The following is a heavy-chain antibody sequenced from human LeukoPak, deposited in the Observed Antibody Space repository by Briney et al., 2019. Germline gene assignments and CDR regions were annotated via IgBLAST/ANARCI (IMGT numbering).Heavy chain of an antibody. J-gene: IGHJ4*02. CDR3: AKAPYRDTIQLWYLFDY. Sequence: GGSLRLSCAASGFTFSSYAMHWVRQAPGKGLEWVAVISYDGSNKYYADSVKGRFTISRDNSKNTLYLQMNSLRAEDTAVYYCAKAPYRDTIQLWYLFDYWGQGTLVTVSS. V-gene: IGHV3-30-3*01. CDR1: GFTFSSYA. D-gene: IGHD5-18*01. CDR2: ISYDGSNK.